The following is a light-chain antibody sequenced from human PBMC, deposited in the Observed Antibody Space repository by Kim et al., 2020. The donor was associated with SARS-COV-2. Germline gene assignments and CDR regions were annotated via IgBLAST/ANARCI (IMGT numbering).Light chain of an antibody. V-gene: IGLV1-47*01. J-gene: IGLJ2*01. CDR2: RDN. CDR3: STWDDSLSGPGPHVV. CDR1: SSSIGRNY. Sequence: QSVLTQPPSASGTPGQRVTISCSGSSSSIGRNYVYWYQRLPGTAPKLLIYRDNQRPSGVPDRISGSKSGTSASLAISGLRSEDEADYYCSTWDDSLSGPGPHVVFGGGTKVTVL.